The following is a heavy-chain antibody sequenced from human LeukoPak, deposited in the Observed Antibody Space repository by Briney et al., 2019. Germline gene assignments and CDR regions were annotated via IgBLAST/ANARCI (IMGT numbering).Heavy chain of an antibody. Sequence: PGGSLRLSCAASGSTFSNYWMHWVRQAPGKGLVWVSRINPDGSRTNYADSVAGRFTISRDNAKNTLYLQMNSLRAEDTAVYYCASQRGPDTYFDYWGQGTLVTVSS. V-gene: IGHV3-74*01. CDR1: GSTFSNYW. D-gene: IGHD5-18*01. CDR3: ASQRGPDTYFDY. J-gene: IGHJ4*02. CDR2: INPDGSRT.